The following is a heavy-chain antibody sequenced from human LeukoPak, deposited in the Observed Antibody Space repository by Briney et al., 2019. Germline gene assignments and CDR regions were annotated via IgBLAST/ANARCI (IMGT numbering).Heavy chain of an antibody. J-gene: IGHJ3*02. CDR3: ATSGYGGNSEAFDI. V-gene: IGHV4-38-2*02. CDR1: GYSISSGYY. CDR2: IYHSGST. D-gene: IGHD4-23*01. Sequence: SETLSLTCTVSGYSISSGYYWGWIRQPPGKGLEWIGSIYHSGSTYYNPSLKSRVTISVDTSKNQFSLKLSSVTAADTAVYYCATSGYGGNSEAFDIWGQGTMVTVSS.